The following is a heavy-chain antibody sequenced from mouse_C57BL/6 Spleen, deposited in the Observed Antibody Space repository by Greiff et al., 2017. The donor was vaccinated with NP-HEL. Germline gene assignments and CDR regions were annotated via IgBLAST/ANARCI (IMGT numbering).Heavy chain of an antibody. V-gene: IGHV10-1*01. CDR2: IRSKSNNYAT. Sequence: EVQLVESGGGLVQPKGSLKLSCAASGFSFNTYAMNWVRQAPGKGLEWVARIRSKSNNYATYYADSVKDRFTISRDDSESMLYLQMNNLKTEDTAMYYCGRHWGGGYFDVWGTGTTVTVSS. CDR3: GRHWGGGYFDV. CDR1: GFSFNTYA. J-gene: IGHJ1*03.